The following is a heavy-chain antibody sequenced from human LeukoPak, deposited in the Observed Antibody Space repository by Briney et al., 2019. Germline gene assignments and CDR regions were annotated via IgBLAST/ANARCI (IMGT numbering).Heavy chain of an antibody. Sequence: GGSLRLSCAASGFTFSSYSMNWVRQAPGKGLEWVSYISSSSSTIYYADSVKGRFTISRDNAKNSLYLQMDSLRAEDTAVYYCARPRGTTTMIVVVNYFDYWGQGTLVTVSS. J-gene: IGHJ4*02. CDR3: ARPRGTTTMIVVVNYFDY. V-gene: IGHV3-48*04. D-gene: IGHD3-22*01. CDR2: ISSSSSTI. CDR1: GFTFSSYS.